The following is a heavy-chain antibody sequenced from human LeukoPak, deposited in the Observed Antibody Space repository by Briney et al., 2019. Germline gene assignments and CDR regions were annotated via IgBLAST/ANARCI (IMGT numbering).Heavy chain of an antibody. CDR2: ISYDGSNK. Sequence: GGSLRLSCAAAGFTFSSYAMRWVRQAPGKGLGWVAVISYDGSNKYYADSVKGRFTISRDNSKNTLYLQMNSLRAEDTAVYYCARARASGYDFFDYWGQGTLVTVSS. D-gene: IGHD5-12*01. J-gene: IGHJ4*02. CDR1: GFTFSSYA. CDR3: ARARASGYDFFDY. V-gene: IGHV3-30*04.